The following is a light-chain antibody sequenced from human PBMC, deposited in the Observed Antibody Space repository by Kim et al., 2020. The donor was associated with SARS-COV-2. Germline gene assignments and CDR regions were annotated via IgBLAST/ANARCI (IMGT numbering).Light chain of an antibody. CDR2: DAS. CDR1: QSVYNW. CDR3: QQYNAYPHA. J-gene: IGKJ2*01. V-gene: IGKV1-5*01. Sequence: AYVGDRVTITCRASQSVYNWMAWYQHKPGKAPKLLMYDASTLESGIPSRFSGSGYGTEFILTINSLHPDDFATYYCQQYNAYPHAFGQGTKVDIK.